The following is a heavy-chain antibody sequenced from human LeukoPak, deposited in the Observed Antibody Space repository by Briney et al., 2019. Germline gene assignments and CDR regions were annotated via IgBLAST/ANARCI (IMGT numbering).Heavy chain of an antibody. CDR1: GSIFTSYW. J-gene: IGHJ4*02. Sequence: PGESLKISCKGSGSIFTSYWIGWVRQLPGKGLEWMGIIYPVDSDTRYSPSFQGQVTISADKSISTAYLQWSSLQASDTAMYYCATRGVAGGLGYWGQGTLVTVSS. V-gene: IGHV5-51*01. CDR3: ATRGVAGGLGY. D-gene: IGHD6-19*01. CDR2: IYPVDSDT.